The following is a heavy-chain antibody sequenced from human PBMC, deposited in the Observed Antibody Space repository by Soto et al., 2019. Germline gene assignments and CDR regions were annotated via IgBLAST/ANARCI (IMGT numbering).Heavy chain of an antibody. V-gene: IGHV2-5*02. CDR1: GFSLSTSGVG. CDR3: ALHYYGSGSPSWFDP. Sequence: QITLKESGPTLVKPTQTLTLTCTFSGFSLSTSGVGVGWIRQPPGKALEWLALIYWDDDKRYSPSLKSRLTITKDTSKNRVVLTMTNMDPVDTATYYCALHYYGSGSPSWFDPWGQGTLVTVSS. D-gene: IGHD3-10*01. J-gene: IGHJ5*02. CDR2: IYWDDDK.